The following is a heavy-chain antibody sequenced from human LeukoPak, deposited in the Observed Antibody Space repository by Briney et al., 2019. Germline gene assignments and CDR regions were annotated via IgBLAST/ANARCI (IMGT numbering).Heavy chain of an antibody. Sequence: ASVKVSCKASGYTFTDYYMHWVRQAPGQGLEWMGWINPNSGDTNYAQKFQGRVTMTTDTSTSTAYMDLRSLRSDDTAIYYCARDSPDGSGTYYNDSPDYWGQGTLVTVSS. J-gene: IGHJ4*02. CDR1: GYTFTDYY. CDR2: INPNSGDT. D-gene: IGHD3-10*01. V-gene: IGHV1-2*02. CDR3: ARDSPDGSGTYYNDSPDY.